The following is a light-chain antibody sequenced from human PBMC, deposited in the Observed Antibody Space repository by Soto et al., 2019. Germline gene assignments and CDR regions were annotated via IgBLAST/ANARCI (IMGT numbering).Light chain of an antibody. Sequence: QSVLTQPPSVSGAPGQRVIISCTGSSSNIGAGYDVHWYQQLPGAAPKLLIYGNNNRPLGVPDRFSGSKSGTSASLAITGLQAGDEADYCCQSYDSSLNNWVFGGGTKLTVL. J-gene: IGLJ3*02. CDR2: GNN. V-gene: IGLV1-40*01. CDR3: QSYDSSLNNWV. CDR1: SSNIGAGYD.